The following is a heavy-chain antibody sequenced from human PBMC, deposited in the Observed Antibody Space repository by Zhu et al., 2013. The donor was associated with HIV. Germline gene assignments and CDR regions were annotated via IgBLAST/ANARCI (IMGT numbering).Heavy chain of an antibody. D-gene: IGHD1-26*01. CDR2: MNPSNGNA. CDR1: GYTFTHYD. CDR3: VRGPRGSGFHY. J-gene: IGHJ4*02. V-gene: IGHV1-8*01. Sequence: QVQLVQSGAEVKKPGASVKVSCKASGYTFTHYDVNWVRQAAGQGPEWMGWMNPSNGNAGYAQEFQGRVTITSNVSTTTVYMEVTSLRHDDTAVYYCVRGPRGSGFHYWGQGTLVTVSS.